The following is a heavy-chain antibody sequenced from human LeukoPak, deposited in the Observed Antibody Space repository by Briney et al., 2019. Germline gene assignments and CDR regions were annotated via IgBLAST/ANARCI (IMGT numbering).Heavy chain of an antibody. V-gene: IGHV1-8*01. CDR2: MNPNSGNT. Sequence: ASVKVSCKASGYTFTSYDINWVRQATGQGLEWMGWMNPNSGNTGYAQKFEGRVTMTRNTSISTAYMELSRLRSEDTAVYYCARPRVPAAISYNWFDPWGQGTLVTVSS. D-gene: IGHD2-2*02. J-gene: IGHJ5*02. CDR3: ARPRVPAAISYNWFDP. CDR1: GYTFTSYD.